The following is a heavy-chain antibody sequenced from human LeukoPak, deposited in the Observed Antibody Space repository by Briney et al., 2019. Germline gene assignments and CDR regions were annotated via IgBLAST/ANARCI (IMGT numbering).Heavy chain of an antibody. Sequence: GESLKISCKGSGYSFTSYWIGWVRQMPGRGLEWMGIIYPSGSDTRYSPSFQGQVTISVDRSISTAYLQWNSLKASDTAMYYCARRGSGYGDYWGQGTLVTVSS. J-gene: IGHJ4*02. CDR2: IYPSGSDT. D-gene: IGHD3-22*01. CDR3: ARRGSGYGDY. CDR1: GYSFTSYW. V-gene: IGHV5-51*01.